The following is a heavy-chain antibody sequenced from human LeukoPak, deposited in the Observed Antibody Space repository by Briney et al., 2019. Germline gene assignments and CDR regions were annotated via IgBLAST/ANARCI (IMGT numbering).Heavy chain of an antibody. Sequence: KTGGSLRLSCAASGFTFSSDSMNWVRQAPGKGLGWVSSISSSSSYIYYADSVKGRFTISRDNAKNSLYLRMNSLRAEDTAVYYCARWKSVSGRWFLDHWGQGTLVTVSS. CDR3: ARWKSVSGRWFLDH. CDR1: GFTFSSDS. V-gene: IGHV3-21*01. CDR2: ISSSSSYI. J-gene: IGHJ4*02. D-gene: IGHD3-10*01.